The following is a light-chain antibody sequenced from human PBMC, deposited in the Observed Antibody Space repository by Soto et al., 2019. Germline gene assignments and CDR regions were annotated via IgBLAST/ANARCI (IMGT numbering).Light chain of an antibody. J-gene: IGLJ1*01. V-gene: IGLV2-14*01. CDR3: SSYTSSDTYV. CDR2: EVS. CDR1: SSDVGGYNY. Sequence: QSVLTQPASVSGSPGQSITISCTGTSSDVGGYNYVSWYQQHPGEAPKLMIYEVSNQPSGVSNRFSGSKSGNTASLTISGLQAEDEADYYCSSYTSSDTYVFGPGTKVTVL.